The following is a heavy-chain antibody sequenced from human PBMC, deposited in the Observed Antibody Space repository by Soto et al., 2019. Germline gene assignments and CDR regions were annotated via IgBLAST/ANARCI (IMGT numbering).Heavy chain of an antibody. D-gene: IGHD1-26*01. CDR2: IIPIFGTA. J-gene: IGHJ6*02. Sequence: QVHLVQSGAEVKKPGSSVKVSCKASGGTFSSYAISWVRQAPGQGLEWMGGIIPIFGTANYAQKFQGRVTITADESTSTAYMELSSLRSEDTAVYYCARLPKGGGARTYGMDVWGQGTTVTVSS. CDR1: GGTFSSYA. CDR3: ARLPKGGGARTYGMDV. V-gene: IGHV1-69*01.